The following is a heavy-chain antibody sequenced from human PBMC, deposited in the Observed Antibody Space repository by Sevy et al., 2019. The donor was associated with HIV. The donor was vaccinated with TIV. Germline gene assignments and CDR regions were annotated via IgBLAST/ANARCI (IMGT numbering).Heavy chain of an antibody. CDR3: TRGPQGGWAFDL. CDR1: GFTFGDYA. CDR2: FRSKGYGGTT. V-gene: IGHV3-49*03. D-gene: IGHD3-16*01. Sequence: GGSLRLSCTASGFTFGDYAMSWFRQAPGKGLEWVGLFRSKGYGGTTEYAASVKGRFIMSRDDSKSIAYLQMNSLKTEDTAVYYCTRGPQGGWAFDLWGQGTMVTVSS. J-gene: IGHJ3*01.